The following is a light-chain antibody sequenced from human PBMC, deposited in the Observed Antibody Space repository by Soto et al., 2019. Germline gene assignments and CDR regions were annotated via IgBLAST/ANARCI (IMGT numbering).Light chain of an antibody. V-gene: IGLV1-47*01. Sequence: QAVVTQPPSASGTPGQRVTLSCSGSSSNIGSNYVYWHQQLPGTAPKLLIYRNNERPSGVPDRFSGSKSGTSASLAISGLRSEDEGDYYCATWDDSLSGVVFGGGTKLTVL. CDR1: SSNIGSNY. CDR2: RNN. J-gene: IGLJ2*01. CDR3: ATWDDSLSGVV.